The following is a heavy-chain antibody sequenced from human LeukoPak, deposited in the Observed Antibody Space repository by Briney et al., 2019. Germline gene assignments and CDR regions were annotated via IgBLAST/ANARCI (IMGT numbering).Heavy chain of an antibody. CDR1: GYTFTGYY. CDR2: INPNSGGT. CDR3: ARERAQPVLRYFDWLHSDFTP. V-gene: IGHV1-2*02. J-gene: IGHJ5*02. D-gene: IGHD3-9*01. Sequence: GASVKVSCKASGYTFTGYYMHWVRQAPGQGLEWMGWINPNSGGTNYAQKFQGRVTMTRDTSISTAYMELSRLRSDDTAVYYCARERAQPVLRYFDWLHSDFTPWGQGTLVTVSS.